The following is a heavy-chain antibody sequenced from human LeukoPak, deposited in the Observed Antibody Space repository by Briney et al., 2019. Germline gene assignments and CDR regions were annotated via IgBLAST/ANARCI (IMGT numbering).Heavy chain of an antibody. V-gene: IGHV3-48*03. Sequence: GGSLRLSCAASGFTFSSYEMNWVRQAPGKGLEWVSYISSSGSTIYYADSVKGRFTISRDNSKNTLYLQMNSLRAEDTAVYYCAKARQQYSSSWYGYWGQGTLVTVSS. D-gene: IGHD6-13*01. CDR3: AKARQQYSSSWYGY. CDR2: ISSSGSTI. CDR1: GFTFSSYE. J-gene: IGHJ4*02.